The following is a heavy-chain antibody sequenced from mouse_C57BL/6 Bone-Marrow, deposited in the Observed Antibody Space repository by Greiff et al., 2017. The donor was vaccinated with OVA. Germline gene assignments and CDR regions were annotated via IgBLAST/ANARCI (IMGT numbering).Heavy chain of an antibody. J-gene: IGHJ1*03. CDR3: ARQGAKGYFDV. Sequence: EVQRVESGGGLVQPGGSLKLSCAASGFTFSDYYMYWVRQTPEKRLEWVAYISNGGGSTYYPDTVKGRFTISRDNAKNTLYLQMSRLKSEDTAMYYCARQGAKGYFDVWGTGTTVTVSS. CDR2: ISNGGGST. V-gene: IGHV5-12*01. CDR1: GFTFSDYY.